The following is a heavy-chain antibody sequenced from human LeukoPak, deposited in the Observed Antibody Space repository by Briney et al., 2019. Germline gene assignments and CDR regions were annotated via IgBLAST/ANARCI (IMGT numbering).Heavy chain of an antibody. Sequence: SETLSLTCTVSGGSFTDYYWGWIRQPPGKGLEWIGSIYYRGNTFYNPSLRNRVSISIDTSKGRFSLNLNSVTAADTAVYFCTRDREHGTQDFWGQGTLVTV. CDR3: TRDREHGTQDF. V-gene: IGHV4-39*07. CDR2: IYYRGNT. D-gene: IGHD1-26*01. J-gene: IGHJ4*02. CDR1: GGSFTDYY.